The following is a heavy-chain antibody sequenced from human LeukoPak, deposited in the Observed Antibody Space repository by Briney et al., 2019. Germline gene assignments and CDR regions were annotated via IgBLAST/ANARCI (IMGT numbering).Heavy chain of an antibody. CDR3: ARPLYGSGIAHY. J-gene: IGHJ4*02. D-gene: IGHD3-10*01. CDR2: MNPNSGNT. CDR1: GYTFTSYD. V-gene: IGHV1-8*01. Sequence: ASVKVSCKASGYTFTSYDINWVGQAPGQGLSWMGWMNPNSGNTGYAQKFQGRVTMTRNTSISTAYMELSSLRSEDTAVYYCARPLYGSGIAHYWGQGTLVTVSS.